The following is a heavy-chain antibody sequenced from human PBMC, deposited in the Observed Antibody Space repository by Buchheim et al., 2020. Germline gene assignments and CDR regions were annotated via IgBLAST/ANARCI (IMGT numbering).Heavy chain of an antibody. V-gene: IGHV4-39*01. D-gene: IGHD3-3*01. CDR1: GGSISSTSYY. Sequence: QLHLQESGPGLVKPSETMSLICTVSGGSISSTSYYWGWIRQPPGKGLEWIGTMYYSGSTYYNSSLKSRVTISVDTSQNQFSLKLSAVTAADTAVYYCARHPRFATSYDFWSASGGFDPWGQGT. CDR3: ARHPRFATSYDFWSASGGFDP. CDR2: MYYSGST. J-gene: IGHJ5*02.